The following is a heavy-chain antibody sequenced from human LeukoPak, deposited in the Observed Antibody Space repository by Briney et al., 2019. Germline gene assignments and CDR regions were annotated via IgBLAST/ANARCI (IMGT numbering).Heavy chain of an antibody. V-gene: IGHV4-39*01. CDR3: ARQDFWSGCPHINWFDP. D-gene: IGHD3-3*01. Sequence: SETLSLTCTVSGASITSGTYYWGWIRQPPGKGLEWIGSIYYNGDTHYNPSLKSRVTISLDTSNNQFSLKLSSVTAADTSVYYCARQDFWSGCPHINWFDPWGPGTLCTVSS. J-gene: IGHJ5*02. CDR1: GASITSGTYY. CDR2: IYYNGDT.